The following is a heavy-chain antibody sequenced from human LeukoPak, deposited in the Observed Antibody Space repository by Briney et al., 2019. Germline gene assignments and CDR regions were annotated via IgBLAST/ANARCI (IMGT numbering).Heavy chain of an antibody. D-gene: IGHD6-19*01. Sequence: SVKVSCKASGGTFSSYAISWVRQAPGQGLEWMGGIIPIFGTANYAQKFQGRVTITTDESTSTAYMELSSLRSEDTAVYCCARDRIAVAGTHFDYWGQGTLVTVSS. J-gene: IGHJ4*02. CDR1: GGTFSSYA. CDR2: IIPIFGTA. CDR3: ARDRIAVAGTHFDY. V-gene: IGHV1-69*05.